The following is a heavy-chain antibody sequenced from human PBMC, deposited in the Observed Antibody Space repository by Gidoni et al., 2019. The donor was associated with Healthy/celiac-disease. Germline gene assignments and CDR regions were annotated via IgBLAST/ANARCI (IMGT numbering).Heavy chain of an antibody. V-gene: IGHV4-61*02. D-gene: IGHD1-26*01. Sequence: QLQLQESGPGLVKPSQTLSLTCTVSGGSISSGSYYWSWIRQPAGKGLEWIGRIYTSGSTNYNPSLKSRVTISVDTSKNQFSLKLSSVTAADTAVYYCARDTRAFGMDVWGQGTTVTVSS. CDR3: ARDTRAFGMDV. J-gene: IGHJ6*02. CDR1: GGSISSGSYY. CDR2: IYTSGST.